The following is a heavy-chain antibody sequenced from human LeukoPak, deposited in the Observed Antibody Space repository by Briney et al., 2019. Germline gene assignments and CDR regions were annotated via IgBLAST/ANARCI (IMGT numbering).Heavy chain of an antibody. J-gene: IGHJ4*02. CDR2: IYYSGST. Sequence: SETLSLTCTVSGGSISSYYWSWIRQPPGKGLEWIGYIYYSGSTNYNPSLKSRVTISVDTSKNQFSLKLTSVTAADTAVYYCARDYGGNSYYFDYWGRGTLVTVSS. CDR1: GGSISSYY. V-gene: IGHV4-59*12. CDR3: ARDYGGNSYYFDY. D-gene: IGHD4-23*01.